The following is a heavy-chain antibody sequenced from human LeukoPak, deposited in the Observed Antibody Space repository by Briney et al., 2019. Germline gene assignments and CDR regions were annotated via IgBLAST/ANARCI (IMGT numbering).Heavy chain of an antibody. Sequence: PSETLSLTCTVSGGSISSYYWGWIRQPPGKGLEWIGYIYYSGSTNYNPSLKSRVTISVDTSKNQFSLKLSSVTAADTAVYYCAREDWNEITKAPYGMDVWGQGTTVTVSS. CDR2: IYYSGST. D-gene: IGHD1-1*01. V-gene: IGHV4-59*01. CDR1: GGSISSYY. CDR3: AREDWNEITKAPYGMDV. J-gene: IGHJ6*02.